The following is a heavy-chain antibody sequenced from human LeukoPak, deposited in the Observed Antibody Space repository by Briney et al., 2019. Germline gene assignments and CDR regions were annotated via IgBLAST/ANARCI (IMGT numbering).Heavy chain of an antibody. D-gene: IGHD2-8*02. V-gene: IGHV4-59*01. J-gene: IGHJ3*02. Sequence: SETLSLTCAVYGGSFSGYYWSWIRQPPGKGLEWIGYIYYSGSTNYNPSLKSRVTISVDTSKNQFSLKLSSVTAADTAVYYCARSPGGVVAFDIWGQGTMVTVSS. CDR2: IYYSGST. CDR1: GGSFSGYY. CDR3: ARSPGGVVAFDI.